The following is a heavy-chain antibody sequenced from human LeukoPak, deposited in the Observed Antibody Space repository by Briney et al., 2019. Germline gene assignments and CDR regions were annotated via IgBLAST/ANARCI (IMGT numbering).Heavy chain of an antibody. D-gene: IGHD3/OR15-3a*01. J-gene: IGHJ3*02. V-gene: IGHV3-23*01. Sequence: GSLRLSCAASGFTVSSNYMSWVRQAPGKGLEWVSAISGSGGSTYYADSVKGRFTISRDNSKNTLYLQMNSLRAEDTAVYYCAKMEGIFGPGDAFDIWGQGTMVTVSS. CDR3: AKMEGIFGPGDAFDI. CDR1: GFTVSSNY. CDR2: ISGSGGST.